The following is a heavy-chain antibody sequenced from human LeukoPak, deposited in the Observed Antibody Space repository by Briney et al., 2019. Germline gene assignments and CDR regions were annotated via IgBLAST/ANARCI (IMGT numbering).Heavy chain of an antibody. CDR2: ISAYNGNT. CDR1: GYTFTSYG. V-gene: IGHV1-18*01. D-gene: IGHD6-6*01. Sequence: GASVKVSCKASGYTFTSYGIGWVRQAPGQGLEWMGWISAYNGNTNYAQKLQGRVTMTTDTSTSTAYMELRSLRSDDTAVYYCARAPSSIAARAYYYYYMDVWGKGTTVTVSS. CDR3: ARAPSSIAARAYYYYYMDV. J-gene: IGHJ6*03.